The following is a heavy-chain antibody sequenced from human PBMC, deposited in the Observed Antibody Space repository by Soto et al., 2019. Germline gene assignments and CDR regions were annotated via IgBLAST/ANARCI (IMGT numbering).Heavy chain of an antibody. Sequence: QVQLQESGPGLVKPSQTLSLTCTVSGGSISSGGYYWSWIRQHPGKGLEWIGYIYYTGTTYYNPSRKSRVTISVDTSKNQFSLELISVTAADTAVYYCARVYGDYRSWFDPWGQGTLVTVSS. J-gene: IGHJ5*02. CDR1: GGSISSGGYY. D-gene: IGHD4-17*01. CDR3: ARVYGDYRSWFDP. V-gene: IGHV4-31*03. CDR2: IYYTGTT.